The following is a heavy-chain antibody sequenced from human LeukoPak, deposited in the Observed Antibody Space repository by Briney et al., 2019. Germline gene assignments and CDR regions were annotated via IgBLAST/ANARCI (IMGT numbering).Heavy chain of an antibody. Sequence: ASVKVSCKASGYTFTSYGISWVRQAPGQGLEWMGWISAYNGNTNYAQKLQGRVTMTTDTSTSTAYMELRSLGSDDTAVYYCARDYCSSTSCYTYYYYYGMDVWGQGTTVTVSS. D-gene: IGHD2-2*02. CDR1: GYTFTSYG. V-gene: IGHV1-18*01. CDR3: ARDYCSSTSCYTYYYYYGMDV. J-gene: IGHJ6*02. CDR2: ISAYNGNT.